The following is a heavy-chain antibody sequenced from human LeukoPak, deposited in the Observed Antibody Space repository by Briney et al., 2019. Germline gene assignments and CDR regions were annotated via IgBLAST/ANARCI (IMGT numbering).Heavy chain of an antibody. J-gene: IGHJ4*02. CDR2: IIPIFGTA. V-gene: IGHV1-69*13. D-gene: IGHD5-18*01. CDR1: GGTFSSYA. Sequence: SVKVSCKASGGTFSSYAISWVRQAPGQGREWVGGIIPIFGTANYAQKFQGRVTITADGSTSTAYMELSSLRSEDTAVYYCALGYSYGRYDYWGQGTLVTVSS. CDR3: ALGYSYGRYDY.